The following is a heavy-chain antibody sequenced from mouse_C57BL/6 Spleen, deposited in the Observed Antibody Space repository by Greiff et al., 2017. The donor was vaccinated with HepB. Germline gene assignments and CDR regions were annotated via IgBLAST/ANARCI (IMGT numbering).Heavy chain of an antibody. D-gene: IGHD4-1*01. J-gene: IGHJ2*01. V-gene: IGHV1-64*01. CDR2: IHPNSGST. Sequence: QVQLKQPGAELVKPGASVKLSCKASGYTFTCYWMHWVKQRPGQGLEWIGMIHPNSGSTNYNEKFKSKATLTVDKSSSTAYMQLSSLTSEDSAVYYWARGPGTGFDYWGQGTTLTVSS. CDR1: GYTFTCYW. CDR3: ARGPGTGFDY.